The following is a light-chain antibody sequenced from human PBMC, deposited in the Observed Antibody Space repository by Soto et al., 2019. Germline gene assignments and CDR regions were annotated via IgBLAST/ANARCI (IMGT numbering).Light chain of an antibody. Sequence: DIQMTQSPSTLSASVGDRVTITCRASQSISSWLAWYQQKPGKAPKLLIYKASSLESGVPSRFSGSGSGTEFTLTISSLQPDDFATYYCQQYNSYLAYTFDQGTKLEIK. CDR3: QQYNSYLAYT. V-gene: IGKV1-5*03. J-gene: IGKJ2*01. CDR2: KAS. CDR1: QSISSW.